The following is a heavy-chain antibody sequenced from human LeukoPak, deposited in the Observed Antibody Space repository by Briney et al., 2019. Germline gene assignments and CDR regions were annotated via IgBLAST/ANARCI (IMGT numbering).Heavy chain of an antibody. CDR2: IIPIFGTA. Sequence: ASVKVSFKASGGTFSSYAISWVRQAPGQGLEWMGGIIPIFGTANYAQKFQGRVTITAGESTSTAYMELSSLRSEYTAVYYCASQEDIVVVPAVIDYYYYYMDVWGRGTTVTVSS. CDR1: GGTFSSYA. V-gene: IGHV1-69*13. D-gene: IGHD2-2*01. CDR3: ASQEDIVVVPAVIDYYYYYMDV. J-gene: IGHJ6*03.